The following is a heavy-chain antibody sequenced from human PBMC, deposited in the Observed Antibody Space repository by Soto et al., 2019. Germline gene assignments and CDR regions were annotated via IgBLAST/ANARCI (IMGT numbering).Heavy chain of an antibody. Sequence: SETLSLTCTVSGGSISSSSYYWGWIRQPPGKGLEWIGSIYYSGSTYYNPSLKSRVTISVDTSKNQFSLKLSSVTAADTAVYYCARHPYPIFGVAILWFDPWGQGTLVTVSS. V-gene: IGHV4-39*01. CDR3: ARHPYPIFGVAILWFDP. CDR1: GGSISSSSYY. J-gene: IGHJ5*02. CDR2: IYYSGST. D-gene: IGHD3-3*01.